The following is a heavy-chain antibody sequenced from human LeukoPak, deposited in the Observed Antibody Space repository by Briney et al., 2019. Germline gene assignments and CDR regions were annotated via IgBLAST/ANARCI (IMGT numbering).Heavy chain of an antibody. D-gene: IGHD1-14*01. CDR1: GGSISSYY. CDR3: ARRARRPEDYYYYYMDV. V-gene: IGHV4-59*01. CDR2: IYYSGST. J-gene: IGHJ6*03. Sequence: SETLSLTCTVSGGSISSYYWSWIRQPPGKGLEWIGYIYYSGSTNYNPSLKSRVTISVDTSKNQFSLKLSSVTAADTAVYYCARRARRPEDYYYYYMDVWGKGTTVTVSS.